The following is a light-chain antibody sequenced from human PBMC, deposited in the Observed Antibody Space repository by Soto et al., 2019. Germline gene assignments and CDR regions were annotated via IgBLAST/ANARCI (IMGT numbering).Light chain of an antibody. Sequence: EIVLTQSPGTLSWSPGERATLCCRASQSVNNNYLGWYQQKPGQPPRLLIFCASNRATGIPDRFSGSGSGTDFTLTISRLEPEDFAVYYCQQYGSSPYTFGQGTKLEIK. CDR1: QSVNNNY. CDR3: QQYGSSPYT. CDR2: CAS. J-gene: IGKJ2*01. V-gene: IGKV3-20*01.